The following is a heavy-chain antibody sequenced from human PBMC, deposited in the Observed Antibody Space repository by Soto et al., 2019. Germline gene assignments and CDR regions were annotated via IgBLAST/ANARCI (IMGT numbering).Heavy chain of an antibody. CDR2: IKSKTDGGTT. CDR3: LGGPAHY. D-gene: IGHD2-15*01. Sequence: EVQLVESGGGLVKRGGSLRHSCAASGFTLSNAWTSWVPQAPGKGLEWVGRIKSKTDGGTTDYAAPVKGRFTISSDDSKNTLYLPMNSLKTEDTAVYYCLGGPAHYWGQGTLVPVSS. CDR1: GFTLSNAW. J-gene: IGHJ4*02. V-gene: IGHV3-15*01.